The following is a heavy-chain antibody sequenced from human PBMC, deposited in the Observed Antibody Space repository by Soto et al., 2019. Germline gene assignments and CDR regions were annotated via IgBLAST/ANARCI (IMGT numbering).Heavy chain of an antibody. CDR1: GFTFSSYG. D-gene: IGHD1-26*01. Sequence: GGSLRLSCAASGFTFSSYGMHWVRQAPGKGLEWVAVIWYDGSNKYYADSVKGRFTISRDNSKNTLYLQMNSLRAEDTAVYYCARAASSSAPSRYSYYYYGMDVWGQGTTVTVSS. CDR3: ARAASSSAPSRYSYYYYGMDV. V-gene: IGHV3-33*01. CDR2: IWYDGSNK. J-gene: IGHJ6*02.